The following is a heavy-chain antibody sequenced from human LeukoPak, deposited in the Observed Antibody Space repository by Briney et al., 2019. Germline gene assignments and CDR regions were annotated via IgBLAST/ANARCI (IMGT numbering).Heavy chain of an antibody. J-gene: IGHJ5*02. V-gene: IGHV4-34*01. CDR2: INHSGST. Sequence: SETLSLTCAVYGGSFSGYYWSWIRQPPGKGLEWIGEINHSGSTNYNLSLKSRVTISVDTSKNQFSLKLSSVTAADTAVYYCARDRRGVFGALNWSDPWGQGTLVTVSS. CDR3: ARDRRGVFGALNWSDP. D-gene: IGHD3-3*01. CDR1: GGSFSGYY.